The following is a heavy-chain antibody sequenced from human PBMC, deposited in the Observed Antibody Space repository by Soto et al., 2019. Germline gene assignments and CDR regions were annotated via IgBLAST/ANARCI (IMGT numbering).Heavy chain of an antibody. CDR2: IYWNDDK. V-gene: IGHV2-5*01. CDR3: AHRIPYYASSGYNPDAFDI. J-gene: IGHJ3*02. D-gene: IGHD3-22*01. Sequence: QITLKESGPTLVKPTQTLTLTCTFSGFSLSTSGVGVGWIRQPPGKALEWLALIYWNDDKRYSPSLKSRLTIAKYTTKHQVVLTMTHMDPVDTATNYCAHRIPYYASSGYNPDAFDIWGQGTMVTVS. CDR1: GFSLSTSGVG.